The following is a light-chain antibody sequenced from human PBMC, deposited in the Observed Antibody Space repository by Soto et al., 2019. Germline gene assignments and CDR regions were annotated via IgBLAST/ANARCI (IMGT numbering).Light chain of an antibody. CDR3: QQSYSTPIT. J-gene: IGKJ5*01. V-gene: IGKV1-5*01. CDR2: DAS. CDR1: QSISSW. Sequence: IQMTQSPSTLSASVGDRVTITFLASQSISSWLAWYQQKPGKAPKLLIYDASSLESGVPSRFSGSGSGTDFTLTISSLQPEDFATYYCQQSYSTPITFGQGTRLEIK.